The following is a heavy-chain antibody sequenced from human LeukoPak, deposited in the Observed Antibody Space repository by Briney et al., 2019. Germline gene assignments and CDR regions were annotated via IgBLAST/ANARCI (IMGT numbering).Heavy chain of an antibody. CDR1: GFTLSSYA. V-gene: IGHV3-23*01. CDR2: IVGSGAST. Sequence: PGGSLRLSCAASGFTLSSYAMSWVRQAPGKGLEWVSAIVGSGASTYYADSVKGRFTISRDNSENTLHLQMNSLRAEDTAIYHCAKVRVVGGDNWFFDLWGRGTLVTVSS. J-gene: IGHJ2*01. CDR3: AKVRVVGGDNWFFDL. D-gene: IGHD2-21*02.